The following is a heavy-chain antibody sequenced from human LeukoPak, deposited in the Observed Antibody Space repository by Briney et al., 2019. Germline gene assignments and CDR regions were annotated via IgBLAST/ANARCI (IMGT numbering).Heavy chain of an antibody. CDR1: GFTVSSNY. Sequence: GGSLRLSCAASGFTVSSNYMSWVRQAPGKGLEWVSVIYSGGSTYYADSVEGRFTISRDNSKNTLYLQMNSLRAEDTAVYYCAREVTYYYDSSGYHNYYYYGMDVWGQGTTVTVSS. V-gene: IGHV3-66*01. CDR2: IYSGGST. CDR3: AREVTYYYDSSGYHNYYYYGMDV. D-gene: IGHD3-22*01. J-gene: IGHJ6*02.